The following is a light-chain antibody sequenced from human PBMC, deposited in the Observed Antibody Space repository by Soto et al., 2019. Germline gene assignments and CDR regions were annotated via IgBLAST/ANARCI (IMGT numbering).Light chain of an antibody. CDR3: QQRYNWPLT. CDR2: GAS. V-gene: IGKV3-11*01. J-gene: IGKJ4*01. CDR1: QTITGTY. Sequence: EVVLTQFPGTLSLSPGERATLSCRASQTITGTYLAWYQQKPGQAPRLLIHGASDRATGIPARFSGSGSGTAFTLTISGLEPEDFALYYCQQRYNWPLTFGGGTKVDIE.